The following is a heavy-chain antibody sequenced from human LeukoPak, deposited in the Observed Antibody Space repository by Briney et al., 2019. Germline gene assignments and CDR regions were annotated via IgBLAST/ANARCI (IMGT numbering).Heavy chain of an antibody. V-gene: IGHV4-38-2*01. D-gene: IGHD6-13*01. CDR3: ATTAAAALDAFDI. CDR1: GYSISSGYY. Sequence: SETLSLTCAVSGYSISSGYYWGWIRQPPGKGLEWIGSIYHSGSTYYNPSLKSRVTISVDTSKNQFSLKLSSVTAADTAVYYCATTAAAALDAFDIWGQGTMATVSS. J-gene: IGHJ3*02. CDR2: IYHSGST.